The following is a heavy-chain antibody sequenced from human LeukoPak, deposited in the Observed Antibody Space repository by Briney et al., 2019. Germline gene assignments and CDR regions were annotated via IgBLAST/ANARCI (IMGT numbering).Heavy chain of an antibody. Sequence: GGSLRLSCAASGFTFSSYSMNWVRQAPGKGLEWVSYISSSSSTTYYADSVKGRFTISRDNAKNSLYLQMNSLRAEDTAVYYCARAHAYYYYMDVWGKGTTVTVSS. V-gene: IGHV3-48*01. CDR2: ISSSSSTT. CDR3: ARAHAYYYYMDV. J-gene: IGHJ6*03. CDR1: GFTFSSYS.